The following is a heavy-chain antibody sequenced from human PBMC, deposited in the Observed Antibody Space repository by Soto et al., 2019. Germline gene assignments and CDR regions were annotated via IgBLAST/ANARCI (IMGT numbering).Heavy chain of an antibody. J-gene: IGHJ5*02. CDR1: GFTFSSYG. Sequence: HPGGSLRLACAASGFTFSSYGMHWVRQAPGKGLEGVAVIWYDGSNKYYADSVKGRFTISRDNSKNTLYLQMNSLRAEDTAVYYCARDPVPEAMIVVVMNWFDPWGQGTLVTVSS. CDR2: IWYDGSNK. D-gene: IGHD3-22*01. V-gene: IGHV3-33*01. CDR3: ARDPVPEAMIVVVMNWFDP.